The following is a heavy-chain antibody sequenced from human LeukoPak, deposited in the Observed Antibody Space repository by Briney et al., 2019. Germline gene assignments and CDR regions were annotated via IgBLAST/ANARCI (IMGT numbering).Heavy chain of an antibody. CDR3: ARDYCSSTSCFGAHWFDP. J-gene: IGHJ5*02. Sequence: ASVKVSCKASAYTFTSYGISWVRQAPGQGLEWMGWISAYNGNTNYAQKLQGRVTMTTDTSTSTAYMELRSLRSDDTAVYYCARDYCSSTSCFGAHWFDPWGQGTLVTVSS. D-gene: IGHD2-2*01. CDR1: AYTFTSYG. CDR2: ISAYNGNT. V-gene: IGHV1-18*01.